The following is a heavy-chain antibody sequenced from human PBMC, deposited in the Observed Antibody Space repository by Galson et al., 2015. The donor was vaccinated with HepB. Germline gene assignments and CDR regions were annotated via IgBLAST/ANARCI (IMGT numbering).Heavy chain of an antibody. CDR3: ARGGNCNGERSYSGPWAPHYFYYYGVDV. Sequence: SVKVSCKASGYIFTTYQLNWVRQAPGQGLEWMGIINPSSGSTTYAQRFQGRVTMTTDTSTTTAHMELSSLTSEDTAIYYCARGGNCNGERSYSGPWAPHYFYYYGVDVWGQGTTVTVSS. J-gene: IGHJ6*01. CDR2: INPSSGST. CDR1: GYIFTTYQ. V-gene: IGHV1-46*01. D-gene: IGHD2-15*01.